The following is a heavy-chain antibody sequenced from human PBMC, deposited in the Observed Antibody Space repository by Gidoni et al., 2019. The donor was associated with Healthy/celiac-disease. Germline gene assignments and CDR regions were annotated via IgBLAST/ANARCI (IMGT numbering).Heavy chain of an antibody. Sequence: EVQLLESGGGLVEPGGSLRLSCAASGFTCSSYAMSWVRQAPGKGLEWVSAICGIGGSTSYADSGKGRFTISRDNSKNTLYLQMNSLRAEDTAVYYCGRGGHPDSAVDVWGKGTTVTVSS. CDR3: GRGGHPDSAVDV. J-gene: IGHJ6*04. CDR2: ICGIGGST. D-gene: IGHD2-15*01. V-gene: IGHV3-23*01. CDR1: GFTCSSYA.